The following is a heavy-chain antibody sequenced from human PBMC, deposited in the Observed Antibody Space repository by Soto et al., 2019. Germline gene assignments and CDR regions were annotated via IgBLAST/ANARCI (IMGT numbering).Heavy chain of an antibody. Sequence: EAQLVESGGGLVQSGGSLRLSCAASGFMFSPAWMSRVRQAPGKGPEWVALIKSDGSETYYADTVKGRFTISRYNAENPLYMQMNSLTVEDTGVYYWTRDRGNSALDIWGQGTMVTVSS. D-gene: IGHD3-10*01. CDR2: IKSDGSET. J-gene: IGHJ3*02. CDR1: GFMFSPAW. CDR3: TRDRGNSALDI. V-gene: IGHV3-7*01.